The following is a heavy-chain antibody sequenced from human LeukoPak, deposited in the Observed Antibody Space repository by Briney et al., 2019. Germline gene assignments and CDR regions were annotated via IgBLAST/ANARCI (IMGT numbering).Heavy chain of an antibody. CDR2: MYVGGNT. CDR3: ARDSMEHPGGDAFDI. Sequence: GGSLRLSCGASGFTVSSNYMSWVRQAPGKGLEGVSVMYVGGNTNYADSVKGRFTISRDNSKDTVFLQMNSLRADDTAVYYCARDSMEHPGGDAFDIWGQGTMVTVSS. CDR1: GFTVSSNY. D-gene: IGHD2/OR15-2a*01. J-gene: IGHJ3*02. V-gene: IGHV3-53*01.